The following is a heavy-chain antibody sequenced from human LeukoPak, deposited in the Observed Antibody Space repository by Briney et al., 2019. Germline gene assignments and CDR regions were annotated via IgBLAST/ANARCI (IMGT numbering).Heavy chain of an antibody. V-gene: IGHV3-74*01. D-gene: IGHD3-22*01. CDR3: SRSAYYDGSGNYYDY. CDR2: ISDGGSTT. CDR1: GFPFSSYW. J-gene: IGHJ4*02. Sequence: GGSLRLSCVASGFPFSSYWMTWVRQAPGKGLVWVSRISDGGSTTTYADSVKGRFTISRDNAKNTLYLQMNGLRAEDTAVYYCSRSAYYDGSGNYYDYWGQGTLVTVSS.